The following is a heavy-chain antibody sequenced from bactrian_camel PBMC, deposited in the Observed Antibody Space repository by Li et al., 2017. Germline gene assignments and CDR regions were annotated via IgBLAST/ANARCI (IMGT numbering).Heavy chain of an antibody. V-gene: IGHV3S60*01. CDR3: TKDSTDGGWASTH. CDR2: ISWSGGIK. Sequence: VQLVESGGGSVQAGGSLRLSCVASGDTWTTYCMGWFRQAPGKEREGVSCISWSGGIKLYADSVKGRFTISRDNAKNTLYLHLNSLKTEGTAMYYCTKDSTDGGWASTHWGQGTQVTVS. CDR1: GDTWTTYC. D-gene: IGHD7*01. J-gene: IGHJ4*01.